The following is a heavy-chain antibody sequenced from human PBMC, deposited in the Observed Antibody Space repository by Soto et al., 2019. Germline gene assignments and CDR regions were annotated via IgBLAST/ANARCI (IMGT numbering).Heavy chain of an antibody. CDR3: AKDRVIQLLPIWPDP. J-gene: IGHJ5*02. Sequence: QEHLAESGGGVVQAGTSLRLSCAASGFRFSSYGMHWVRQAPGKGLEWVAFVSSDGNNKYYADSVKGRFTISRDNSKSTMFLQVDSLRVDDTAIYYCAKDRVIQLLPIWPDPWGQGTLVTVSS. CDR1: GFRFSSYG. V-gene: IGHV3-30*18. CDR2: VSSDGNNK. D-gene: IGHD2-2*01.